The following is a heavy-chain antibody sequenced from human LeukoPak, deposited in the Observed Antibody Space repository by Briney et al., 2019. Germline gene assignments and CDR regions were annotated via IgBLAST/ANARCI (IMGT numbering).Heavy chain of an antibody. V-gene: IGHV3-53*01. CDR1: GFTVSSNY. CDR3: AKDAGGSSGWYKPLSPDVDY. J-gene: IGHJ4*02. D-gene: IGHD6-19*01. CDR2: IYSGGST. Sequence: QAGGSLRLSCAASGFTVSSNYMSWVRQAPGKGLEWVSVIYSGGSTYYADSVKGRFTISRDNSKNTLYLQMNSLRAEDTAVYYCAKDAGGSSGWYKPLSPDVDYWGQGTLVTVSS.